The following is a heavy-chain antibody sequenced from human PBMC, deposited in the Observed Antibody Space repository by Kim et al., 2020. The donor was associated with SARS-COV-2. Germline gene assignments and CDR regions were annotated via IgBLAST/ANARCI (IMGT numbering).Heavy chain of an antibody. CDR1: GGSISSGTYY. Sequence: SETLSLTCTVSGGSISSGTYYWGWIRQPPGKGLEWIGSIYYSGSTYYNPSLKSRVTISVDTSKNQFSLKLSSVTAADTALYYCARDILTGSTYFDYWGQGTLVTVSS. J-gene: IGHJ4*02. D-gene: IGHD3-9*01. CDR3: ARDILTGSTYFDY. CDR2: IYYSGST. V-gene: IGHV4-39*02.